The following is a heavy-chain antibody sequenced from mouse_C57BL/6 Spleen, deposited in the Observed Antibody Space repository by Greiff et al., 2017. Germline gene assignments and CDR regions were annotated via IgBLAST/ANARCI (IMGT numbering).Heavy chain of an antibody. Sequence: QVQLKESGPGLVQPSQSLSITCTVSGFSLTSYGVHWVRQSPGKGLEWLGVIWSGGSTDYNAAFISRLSISKDNSKSQVFFKMNSLQADDTAIYYCASYGNYGTYYFDYWGQGTTLTVSS. CDR2: IWSGGST. CDR1: GFSLTSYG. V-gene: IGHV2-2*01. J-gene: IGHJ2*01. CDR3: ASYGNYGTYYFDY. D-gene: IGHD2-1*01.